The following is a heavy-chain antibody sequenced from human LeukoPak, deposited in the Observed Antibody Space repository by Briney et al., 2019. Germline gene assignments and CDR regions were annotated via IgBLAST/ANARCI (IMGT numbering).Heavy chain of an antibody. Sequence: SVRVSCKASGGTFSSYAISWVRQAPGQGLEWMGGIIPIFGTANYAQKFQGRVTITADESTSTAYMELSSLRSEDTAVYYCAREGYCSSTSCQFDYWGQGTLVTVSS. V-gene: IGHV1-69*13. J-gene: IGHJ4*02. CDR1: GGTFSSYA. CDR3: AREGYCSSTSCQFDY. D-gene: IGHD2-2*01. CDR2: IIPIFGTA.